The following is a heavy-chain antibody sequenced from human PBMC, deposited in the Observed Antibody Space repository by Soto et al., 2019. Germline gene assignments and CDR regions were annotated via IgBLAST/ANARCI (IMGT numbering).Heavy chain of an antibody. CDR3: ARWSGVGDS. Sequence: QLLQSGGGLVQPGGSLRLSCAVSGFSLGPYGVTWVRQTPEKGLEWVTGFSGGSGAIFYADSVRGRFTISRDSSTAYLQMNHLRPEDTAVYFCARWSGVGDSWGQGSLVTISS. D-gene: IGHD6-25*01. CDR2: FSGGSGAI. CDR1: GFSLGPYG. V-gene: IGHV3-23*01. J-gene: IGHJ4*02.